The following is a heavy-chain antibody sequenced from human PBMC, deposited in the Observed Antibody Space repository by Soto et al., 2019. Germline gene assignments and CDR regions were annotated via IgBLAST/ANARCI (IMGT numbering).Heavy chain of an antibody. CDR3: ARRDGSGSCPHYGMDV. V-gene: IGHV3-64*01. CDR1: GFTFSNYA. J-gene: IGHJ6*02. CDR2: ISNSGGGT. D-gene: IGHD3-10*01. Sequence: EVQLVESGGGLVQPGGSLRLSCAASGFTFSNYAMHWVRQAPGKGLEYVSGISNSGGGTYHANSVKGRFTISRDNSKNKLYLQMGSLRDEDMAVYYCARRDGSGSCPHYGMDVWGQGTTVTVSS.